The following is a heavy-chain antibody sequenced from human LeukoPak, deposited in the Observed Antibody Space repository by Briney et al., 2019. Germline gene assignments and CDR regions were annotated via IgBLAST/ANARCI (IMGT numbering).Heavy chain of an antibody. CDR3: AGGYSYGYPPDAFDI. J-gene: IGHJ3*02. V-gene: IGHV3-30*04. D-gene: IGHD5-18*01. CDR2: ISYDGSNK. Sequence: SCKASGYTFSSYAMHWVRQAPGKGLEWVAVISYDGSNKYYADSVKGRFTISRDNSKNTLYLQMNSLRAEDTAVYYCAGGYSYGYPPDAFDIWGQGTMVTVSS. CDR1: GYTFSSYA.